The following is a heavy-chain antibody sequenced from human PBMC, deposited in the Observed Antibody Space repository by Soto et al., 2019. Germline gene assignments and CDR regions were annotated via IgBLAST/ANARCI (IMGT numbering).Heavy chain of an antibody. CDR2: IIPIFGTA. J-gene: IGHJ6*02. CDR3: AGLPAAASVYYYYGMDV. D-gene: IGHD6-13*01. Sequence: QVQLVQSGAEVKKPGSSVKVSCKASGGTFSSYAISWVRQAPGQGLEWMGGIIPIFGTANYAQKFQGRVTITADESTSTAYMELSSLRSEDTAVYYCAGLPAAASVYYYYGMDVWGQGTTVTVSS. V-gene: IGHV1-69*01. CDR1: GGTFSSYA.